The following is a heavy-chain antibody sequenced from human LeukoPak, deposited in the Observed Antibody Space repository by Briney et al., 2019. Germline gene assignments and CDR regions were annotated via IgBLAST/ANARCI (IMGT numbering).Heavy chain of an antibody. D-gene: IGHD3-22*01. Sequence: AGGSLRLSCAASGFTFIRYAMSWVRQAPGRGLEWVSAISGSGGSTYYADSVKGRFTISRDNSKNTLYLQMNSLRVEDTAVYYCVNHNSRGHYYFDYWGQGTLVTVSS. V-gene: IGHV3-23*01. J-gene: IGHJ4*02. CDR2: ISGSGGST. CDR3: VNHNSRGHYYFDY. CDR1: GFTFIRYA.